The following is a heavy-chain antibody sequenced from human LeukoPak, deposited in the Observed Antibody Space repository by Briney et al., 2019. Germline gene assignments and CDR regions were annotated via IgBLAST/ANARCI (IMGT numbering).Heavy chain of an antibody. CDR2: INHGGST. V-gene: IGHV4-34*01. D-gene: IGHD1-1*01. CDR1: GGSFSDSY. CDR3: AKEATGTTWNGAFDI. Sequence: SETLSLTCAVYGGSFSDSYWSWIRQPPGKGLEWIGEINHGGSTKFNPSLKSRVTISLDTSRNQFSLKVNSVTAADTAVYYCAKEATGTTWNGAFDIWGQGTMVTVSS. J-gene: IGHJ3*02.